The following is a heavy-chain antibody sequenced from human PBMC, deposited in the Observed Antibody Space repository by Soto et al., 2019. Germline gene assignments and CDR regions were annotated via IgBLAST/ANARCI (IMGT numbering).Heavy chain of an antibody. CDR2: IKNRANSYTT. J-gene: IGHJ4*02. V-gene: IGHV3-72*01. CDR3: TRARSYCGGMIDY. Sequence: PGGSLRLSCAASGFTFNDYYMDWVRQAPGKGLEWVGRIKNRANSYTTEYAASVKGRFTISRDDSKTSLYLQMNSLKTDDTAVYYCTRARSYCGGMIDYWGLGTLVTVSS. CDR1: GFTFNDYY. D-gene: IGHD4-17*01.